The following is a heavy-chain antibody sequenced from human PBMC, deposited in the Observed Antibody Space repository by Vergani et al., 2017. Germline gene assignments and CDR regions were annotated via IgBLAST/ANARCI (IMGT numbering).Heavy chain of an antibody. J-gene: IGHJ4*02. V-gene: IGHV4-4*08. CDR1: GGSISNDY. Sequence: QVQLQESGPGLVKPSETLSLTCTVSGGSISNDYWSWIRQPPGKGLEWIGHIYHSGGAYYNPSLKGRVTISVDTSKNQFSLEVTSVTAADTAIYFCARTESFILRYFHWALWGQGTLVTVSS. CDR3: ARTESFILRYFHWAL. D-gene: IGHD3-9*01. CDR2: IYHSGGA.